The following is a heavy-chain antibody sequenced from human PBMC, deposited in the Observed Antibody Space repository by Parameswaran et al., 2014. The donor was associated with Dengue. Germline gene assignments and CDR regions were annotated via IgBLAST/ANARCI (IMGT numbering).Heavy chain of an antibody. J-gene: IGHJ6*02. CDR3: ARDQAPYYDFWSGYSQDYYYGMDV. D-gene: IGHD3-3*01. Sequence: SWVRQAPGQGLEWMEGVIPIFGTANYAQKFQGRVTITADKSTSTAYMELSSLRSEDTAVYYCARDQAPYYDFWSGYSQDYYYGMDVWGQGTSVTVSS. V-gene: IGHV1-69*06. CDR2: VIPIFGTA.